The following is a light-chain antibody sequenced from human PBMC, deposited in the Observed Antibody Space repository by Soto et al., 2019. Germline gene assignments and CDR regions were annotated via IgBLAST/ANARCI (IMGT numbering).Light chain of an antibody. CDR3: QQYISYS. CDR2: KAS. Sequence: DIQMTQSPSTLSASVGDRVTITCRASQSVSGRLAWYQQKPGKAPKLLIFKASSLQSGVPSRFSGSGSGTEFTLTISNLQPDDFATYYCQQYISYSFGQGTKLEIK. CDR1: QSVSGR. J-gene: IGKJ2*01. V-gene: IGKV1-5*03.